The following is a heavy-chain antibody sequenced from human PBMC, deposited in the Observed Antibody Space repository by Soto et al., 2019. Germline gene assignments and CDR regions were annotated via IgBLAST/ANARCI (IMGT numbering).Heavy chain of an antibody. J-gene: IGHJ4*01. CDR3: AKGGLGDCSTTSCLFHFDY. V-gene: IGHV3-23*01. CDR1: GFTFSRYA. CDR2: ISDSGST. Sequence: PGGSLRLSCTASGFTFSRYAMSWVRQAPGKGLEWVSTISDSGSTYYAESVKGRLTISRDNSKHTLYLQMNSLRAEDTAVYYCAKGGLGDCSTTSCLFHFDYWG. D-gene: IGHD2-2*01.